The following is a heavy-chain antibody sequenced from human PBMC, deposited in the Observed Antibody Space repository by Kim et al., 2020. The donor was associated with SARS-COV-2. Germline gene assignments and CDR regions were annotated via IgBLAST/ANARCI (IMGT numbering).Heavy chain of an antibody. CDR3: ARDREWSLDY. CDR2: TA. V-gene: IGHV1-69*01. Sequence: TANYAQKFQGRVTITADESTSTAYMELSSLRSEDTAVYYCARDREWSLDYWGQGTLVTVSS. D-gene: IGHD3-3*01. J-gene: IGHJ4*02.